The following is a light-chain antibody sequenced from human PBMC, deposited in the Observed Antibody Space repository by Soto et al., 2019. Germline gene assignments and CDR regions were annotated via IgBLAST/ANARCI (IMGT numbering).Light chain of an antibody. Sequence: VLTHSPGTLSLSQGDRATLSCRASQSGRSSYLDWYQQKPGQAPRFFIYGASSRATGVPDRFSGSRSGTDFTITISSLEPEGFAVYYSQQYCSTPNTFGGGTKVDIK. V-gene: IGKV3-20*01. CDR2: GAS. CDR3: QQYCSTPNT. CDR1: QSGRSSY. J-gene: IGKJ4*01.